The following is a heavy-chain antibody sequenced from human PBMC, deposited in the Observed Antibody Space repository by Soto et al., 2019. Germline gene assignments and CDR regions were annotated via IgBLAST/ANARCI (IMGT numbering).Heavy chain of an antibody. D-gene: IGHD6-19*01. CDR1: GGTFSSYA. CDR2: IIPIFGTA. CDR3: ARSDIAGAAWDGMDV. V-gene: IGHV1-69*13. Sequence: GASVKVSCKASGGTFSSYAISWVRQAPGQGLEWMGGIIPIFGTANYAQKFQGRVTITADESTSTAYMELSSLRSEDTAVYYCARSDIAGAAWDGMDVWGQGTTVTVSS. J-gene: IGHJ6*02.